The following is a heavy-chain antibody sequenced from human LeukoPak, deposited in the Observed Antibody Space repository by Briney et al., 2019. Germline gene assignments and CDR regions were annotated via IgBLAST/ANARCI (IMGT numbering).Heavy chain of an antibody. J-gene: IGHJ4*02. CDR2: INEDGSDK. Sequence: GGSLRLSCAASGFTFSDHWMSWVLQAPGKGLEWVANINEDGSDKYYVDSVKGRFTISRDNVKNSLYLQMNSLRAEDTAVYYCARGNVAVSRDYWGQGTLVTVSS. V-gene: IGHV3-7*01. CDR1: GFTFSDHW. D-gene: IGHD2-15*01. CDR3: ARGNVAVSRDY.